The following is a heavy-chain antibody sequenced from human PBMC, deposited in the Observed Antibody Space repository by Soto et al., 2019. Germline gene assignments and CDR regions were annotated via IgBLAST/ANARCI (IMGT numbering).Heavy chain of an antibody. Sequence: GGSLRLSCAASGFTFSSYAMNWVRQAPGKGLEWVSAISGGGGGSTYYADSVKGRFTISRDNSKNTLYLQMNSLRAEDTAVYYCAKDLRSFNMIVDGTHWGQGTLVTVSS. CDR1: GFTFSSYA. V-gene: IGHV3-23*01. D-gene: IGHD3-22*01. J-gene: IGHJ4*02. CDR3: AKDLRSFNMIVDGTH. CDR2: ISGGGGGST.